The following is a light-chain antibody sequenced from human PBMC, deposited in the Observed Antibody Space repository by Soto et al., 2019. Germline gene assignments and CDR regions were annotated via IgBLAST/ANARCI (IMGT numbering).Light chain of an antibody. J-gene: IGLJ3*02. CDR3: TSYAGSNNWV. V-gene: IGLV2-8*01. CDR2: EVT. Sequence: QSALTQPPSASGSPGQSVTISCTGTSSDVGAYHYVSWYQQHPGKAPKLMIYEVTKRPSGVPDRFSGAKSDNTASLTVSGFQAEDEADYYCTSYAGSNNWVFGGGTKLTVL. CDR1: SSDVGAYHY.